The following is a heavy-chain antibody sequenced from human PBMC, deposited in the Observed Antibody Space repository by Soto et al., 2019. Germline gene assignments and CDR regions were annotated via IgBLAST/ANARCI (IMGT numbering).Heavy chain of an antibody. CDR1: GYSFTNYW. D-gene: IGHD2-2*01. CDR3: ARGYCTTTICDPWFDP. J-gene: IGHJ5*02. CDR2: IYPGDSET. Sequence: PGEPLKISCTGVGYSFTNYWVGWVRQRPGKGLEWMGIIYPGDSETRYSPSLEGQVTVSVDKSITTAYLQWSSLKASDTAMYYCARGYCTTTICDPWFDPWGQGTLVTVSS. V-gene: IGHV5-51*01.